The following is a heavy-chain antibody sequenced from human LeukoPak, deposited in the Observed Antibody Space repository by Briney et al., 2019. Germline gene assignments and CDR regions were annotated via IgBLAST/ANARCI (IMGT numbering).Heavy chain of an antibody. Sequence: SETLSLTCTVSGVSISSSSYYWGWIRQPPGKGLEWIGSIYYSGSTSYNPSLKSRVTISVDTSKNQFSLKLSSVTAADTAVYYCARRLGGVVAASSLHFDYWGQGTLVTVSS. J-gene: IGHJ4*02. CDR3: ARRLGGVVAASSLHFDY. CDR1: GVSISSSSYY. V-gene: IGHV4-39*01. D-gene: IGHD2-15*01. CDR2: IYYSGST.